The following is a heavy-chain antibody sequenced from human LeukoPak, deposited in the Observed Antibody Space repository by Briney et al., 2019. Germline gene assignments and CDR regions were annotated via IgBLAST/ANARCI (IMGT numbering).Heavy chain of an antibody. CDR1: GDSVSSNSVT. CDR3: ARRLTQYDCFDP. Sequence: SQTLSLTCAISGDSVSSNSVTWNWIRQSPSRGLEWLGRTYYRSTWYNDYAVSVRGQITVNPDTSKDQFSLHLNSVTPEDTAVYYCARRLTQYDCFDPWGQGILVTVSS. J-gene: IGHJ5*02. V-gene: IGHV6-1*01. CDR2: TYYRSTWYN. D-gene: IGHD2-2*01.